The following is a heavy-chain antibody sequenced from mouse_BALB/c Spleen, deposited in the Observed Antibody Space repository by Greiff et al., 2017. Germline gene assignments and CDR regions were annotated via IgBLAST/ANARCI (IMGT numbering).Heavy chain of an antibody. Sequence: VQLQQSGAELVRPGSSVKISCKASGYAFRSYWMNWVKQRPGQGLEWIGQIYPGDGDTNYNGKFKGKATLTADKSSSTAYMQLSSLTSEDSAVYFCARSGSSGFAYWGQGTLVTVSA. J-gene: IGHJ3*01. V-gene: IGHV1-80*01. CDR1: GYAFRSYW. D-gene: IGHD3-1*01. CDR3: ARSGSSGFAY. CDR2: IYPGDGDT.